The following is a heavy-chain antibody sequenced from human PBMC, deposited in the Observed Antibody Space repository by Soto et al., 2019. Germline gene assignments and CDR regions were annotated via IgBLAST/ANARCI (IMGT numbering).Heavy chain of an antibody. J-gene: IGHJ4*02. CDR2: ISGSGGST. V-gene: IGHV3-23*01. CDR3: AKPSLPGYSSGWYVGLNFDY. Sequence: GGSLRLSCAASGFTFSSYAMSWVRQAPGKGLEWVSAISGSGGSTYYADSVKGRFTISRDNSKNTLYLQMNSLRAEDTAVYYCAKPSLPGYSSGWYVGLNFDYWGQGTLVTVSS. CDR1: GFTFSSYA. D-gene: IGHD6-19*01.